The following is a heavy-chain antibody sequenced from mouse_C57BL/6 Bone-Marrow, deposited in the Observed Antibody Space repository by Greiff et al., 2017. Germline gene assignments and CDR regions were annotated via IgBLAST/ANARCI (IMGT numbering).Heavy chain of an antibody. J-gene: IGHJ4*01. CDR1: GYTFTSYW. CDR3: ARDGYYAMDY. D-gene: IGHD1-2*01. Sequence: QVQLQQPGAELVRPGTSVKLSCKASGYTFTSYWMHWVKQKPGKGLEWIGVIDPSDSYTNYNQKFKGKATLTVDTSSSTAYMQLSSLTSEDSAVYYCARDGYYAMDYWGQGTSVTVSS. CDR2: IDPSDSYT. V-gene: IGHV1-59*01.